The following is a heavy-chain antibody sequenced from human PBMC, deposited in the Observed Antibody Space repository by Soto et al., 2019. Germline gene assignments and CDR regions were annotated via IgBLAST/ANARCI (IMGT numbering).Heavy chain of an antibody. V-gene: IGHV4-38-2*01. J-gene: IGHJ4*02. Sequence: SETLSLTCAVSGYSISSGYHWGCIRQPPGKGLEWIGIINHSENTYYNPSLKSRATMSVDTSKNQFSLNLSSVTAADTAIYYCAGRYSTTHRSFDYWGQGALVTVSS. CDR3: AGRYSTTHRSFDY. CDR2: INHSENT. D-gene: IGHD5-12*01. CDR1: GYSISSGYH.